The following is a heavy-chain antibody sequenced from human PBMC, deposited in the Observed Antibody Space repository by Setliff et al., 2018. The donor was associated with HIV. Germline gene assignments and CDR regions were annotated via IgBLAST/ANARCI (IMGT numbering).Heavy chain of an antibody. J-gene: IGHJ6*02. CDR3: ARDDPPREDSSSPVLFYSGMDV. V-gene: IGHV3-33*08. Sequence: GGSLRLSCTASGFTFRSYVMHWVRQAPGKGLEWVAVMWPDGNTIYYADSVKGRFTISRDNSKNTLYLQMNSLRAEDTAVYYCARDDPPREDSSSPVLFYSGMDVWGQGTPVTVSS. CDR1: GFTFRSYV. CDR2: MWPDGNTI. D-gene: IGHD6-6*01.